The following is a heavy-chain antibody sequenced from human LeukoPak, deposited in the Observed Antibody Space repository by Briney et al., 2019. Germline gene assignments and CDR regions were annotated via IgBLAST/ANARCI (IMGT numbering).Heavy chain of an antibody. CDR1: GFTFNYYA. Sequence: GGSLRLSCAASGFTFNYYAMTWVRQAPGKGLEWVSSISSTGSYIYTADSVKGRFTISRDNAKNSLSLQMNSLRAEDTAVYYCAREGSDAFDIWGQGTMVTVSP. CDR3: AREGSDAFDI. J-gene: IGHJ3*02. V-gene: IGHV3-21*01. CDR2: ISSTGSYI.